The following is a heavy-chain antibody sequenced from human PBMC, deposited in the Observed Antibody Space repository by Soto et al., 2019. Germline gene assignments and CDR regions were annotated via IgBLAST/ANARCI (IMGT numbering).Heavy chain of an antibody. D-gene: IGHD3-10*01. CDR3: TLGFGELLWPSLFGY. CDR1: GYTFTSYY. J-gene: IGHJ4*02. CDR2: INPSGGST. V-gene: IGHV1-46*03. Sequence: QVQLVQSGAEVKKPGASVKVSCKASGYTFTSYYMHWVRQAPGQGLEWMGIINPSGGSTSYAQKFQGRVTMTRDTSTSTVYMELSSLRSEDTAVYYCTLGFGELLWPSLFGYWGQGTLVTVSS.